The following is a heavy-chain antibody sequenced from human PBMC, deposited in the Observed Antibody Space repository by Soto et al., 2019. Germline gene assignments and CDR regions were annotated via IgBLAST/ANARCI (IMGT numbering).Heavy chain of an antibody. Sequence: GGSLRLSCAASGFTFDDYAMHWVRQAPGKGLEWVSGISWNSGSIGYADSVKGRFTISRDNAKNSLYLQMNSLRAEDTALYYCAKDTGHYGDYTLGHFDYWGQGTLVTVSS. CDR3: AKDTGHYGDYTLGHFDY. V-gene: IGHV3-9*01. D-gene: IGHD4-17*01. J-gene: IGHJ4*02. CDR2: ISWNSGSI. CDR1: GFTFDDYA.